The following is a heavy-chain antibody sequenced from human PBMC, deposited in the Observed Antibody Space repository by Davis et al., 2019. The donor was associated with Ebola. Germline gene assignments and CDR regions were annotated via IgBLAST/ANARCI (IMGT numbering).Heavy chain of an antibody. CDR2: ISYDGSNI. CDR3: ARITVGPEMKYYDFWSGQLHDAFDI. J-gene: IGHJ3*02. Sequence: GGSLRLSCAASGVSFSSYAMTWVRQAPGKGLEWVAVISYDGSNIYYADSVKGRFTISRDSSKNTLYLQMNSLRAEDTAVYYCARITVGPEMKYYDFWSGQLHDAFDIWGQGTMVTVSS. CDR1: GVSFSSYA. V-gene: IGHV3-30*03. D-gene: IGHD3-3*01.